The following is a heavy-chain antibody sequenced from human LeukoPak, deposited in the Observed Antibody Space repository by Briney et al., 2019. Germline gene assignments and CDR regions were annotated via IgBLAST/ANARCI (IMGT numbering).Heavy chain of an antibody. J-gene: IGHJ4*02. CDR2: INHSGST. D-gene: IGHD5-18*01. CDR3: AREKRGYSYGYCLDY. Sequence: SETLSLTCAVYGGSFSGYYWSWIRQPPGKGLEWIGEINHSGSTNYNPSLKSRVTISVDTSKNQFSLKLSSVTAADTAVYYCAREKRGYSYGYCLDYWGQGTLVTVSS. CDR1: GGSFSGYY. V-gene: IGHV4-34*01.